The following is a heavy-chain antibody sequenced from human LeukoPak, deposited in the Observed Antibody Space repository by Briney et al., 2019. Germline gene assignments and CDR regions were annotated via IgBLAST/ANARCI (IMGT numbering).Heavy chain of an antibody. Sequence: PSETLSLTCAVYGGSFSGYYWSWIRQPPGKGLEWIGEINHSGSTNYNPPLKSRVTISVDTSKNQFSLKLSSVTAADTAVYYCARLDCSGGSCYMDYWGQGTLVTVSS. CDR3: ARLDCSGGSCYMDY. D-gene: IGHD2-15*01. J-gene: IGHJ4*02. CDR1: GGSFSGYY. V-gene: IGHV4-34*01. CDR2: INHSGST.